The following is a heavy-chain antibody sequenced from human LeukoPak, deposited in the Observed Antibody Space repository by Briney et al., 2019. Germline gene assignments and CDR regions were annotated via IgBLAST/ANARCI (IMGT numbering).Heavy chain of an antibody. CDR2: IRYDGSNK. CDR1: GFTFSSYC. V-gene: IGHV3-30*02. CDR3: AKFRMITFGGVIGYFDY. D-gene: IGHD3-16*02. Sequence: GGSLRLSCAASGFTFSSYCMHWVRQAPGKGLEWVAFIRYDGSNKYYADSVKGRFTISRDNSKNTLYLQMNSLRAEDTAVYYCAKFRMITFGGVIGYFDYWGQGTLVTVSS. J-gene: IGHJ4*02.